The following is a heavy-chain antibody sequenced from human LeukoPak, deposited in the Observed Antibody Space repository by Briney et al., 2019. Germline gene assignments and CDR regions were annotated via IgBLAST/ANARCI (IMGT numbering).Heavy chain of an antibody. D-gene: IGHD4-17*01. CDR3: ARLGDTTVTTFDY. Sequence: SETLSLTCTVSGGSISSYYWSWIRQPPGKGLEWIGYTYYSGSTNYNPSLKSRVTISVDTSKNQFSLKLSSVTAADTAVYYCARLGDTTVTTFDYWGQGTLVTVSS. J-gene: IGHJ4*02. CDR2: TYYSGST. V-gene: IGHV4-59*08. CDR1: GGSISSYY.